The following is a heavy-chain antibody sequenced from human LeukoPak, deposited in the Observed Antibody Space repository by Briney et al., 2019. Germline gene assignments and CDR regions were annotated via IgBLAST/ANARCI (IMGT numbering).Heavy chain of an antibody. J-gene: IGHJ5*02. CDR3: ARMGIVVVPAAIRNWFDP. D-gene: IGHD2-2*02. V-gene: IGHV4-59*01. CDR1: GGSISSYY. Sequence: SETLSLTCTVSGGSISSYYWSWIRQPPGKGLEWIGYIYYSGSTNYNPSLKSRVTISVDTSKNQFSLKLSSVTAADTAVYYCARMGIVVVPAAIRNWFDPWGRGTLVTVSS. CDR2: IYYSGST.